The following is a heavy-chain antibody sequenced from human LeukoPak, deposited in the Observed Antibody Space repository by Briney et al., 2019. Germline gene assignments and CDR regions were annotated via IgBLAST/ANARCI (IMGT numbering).Heavy chain of an antibody. CDR1: GFTFSSYG. J-gene: IGHJ4*02. D-gene: IGHD7-27*01. Sequence: PGRSLRLSCAASGFTFSSYGMSWVRQAPGKGLEWVSAISGSGGSTYYADSVKGRFTISRDNSKNMVWLQINSPTAEDTATYYCAKDGNWARFEDWGQGTLVTVSS. V-gene: IGHV3-23*01. CDR2: ISGSGGST. CDR3: AKDGNWARFED.